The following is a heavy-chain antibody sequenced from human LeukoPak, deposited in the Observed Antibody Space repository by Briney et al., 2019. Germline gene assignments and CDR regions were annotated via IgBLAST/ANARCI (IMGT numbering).Heavy chain of an antibody. CDR2: INHSGST. D-gene: IGHD5-12*01. J-gene: IGHJ4*02. CDR1: GGSFSGYY. V-gene: IGHV4-34*01. Sequence: SGTLSLTCAVYGGSFSGYYWSWIRQPPGKGLEWIGEINHSGSTNYNPSLKSRVTISVDTSKNQFSLKLSSVTAADTAVYYCARDPSDIVASSDFDYWGQGTLVTVSS. CDR3: ARDPSDIVASSDFDY.